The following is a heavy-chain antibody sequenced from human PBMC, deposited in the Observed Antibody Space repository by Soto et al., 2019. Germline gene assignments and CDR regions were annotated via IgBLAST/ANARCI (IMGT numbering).Heavy chain of an antibody. Sequence: ASVKVSCKASGYTFTSYAMHWVRQAPGQRLEWMGWINAGNGNTKYSQKFQGRVTITRDTSASTAYMELSSLRSEDTAVYYCARAWGELLYYGMDVWGQGTTVTAP. CDR3: ARAWGELLYYGMDV. V-gene: IGHV1-3*01. CDR1: GYTFTSYA. J-gene: IGHJ6*02. D-gene: IGHD1-26*01. CDR2: INAGNGNT.